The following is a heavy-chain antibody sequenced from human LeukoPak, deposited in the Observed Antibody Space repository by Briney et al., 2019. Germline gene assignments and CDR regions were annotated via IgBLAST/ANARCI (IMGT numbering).Heavy chain of an antibody. CDR1: GFTFSSYD. V-gene: IGHV3-13*05. J-gene: IGHJ2*01. CDR2: IGTAGDP. Sequence: GGSLRLSCAASGFTFSSYDMHWVRQATGKGLEWVSAIGTAGDPYYPGSVKGRFTISRENAKNSLYLQMNGLRAGDTAVYYCARGSTMLRGVNWYFDLWGRGTLVTVSS. CDR3: ARGSTMLRGVNWYFDL. D-gene: IGHD3-10*01.